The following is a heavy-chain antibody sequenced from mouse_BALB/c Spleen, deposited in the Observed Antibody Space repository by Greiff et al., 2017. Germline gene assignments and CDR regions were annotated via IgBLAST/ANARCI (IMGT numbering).Heavy chain of an antibody. J-gene: IGHJ3*01. V-gene: IGHV1S29*02. Sequence: EVQLQQSGPELVKPGASVKISCKASGYTFTDYNMHWVKQSHGKSLEWIGYIYPYNGGTGYNQKFKGKATLTVDKSSSTAYMELLSLTSEDSAVYYCARSPIYYDHEGFAYWGQGTLVTVSA. D-gene: IGHD2-4*01. CDR1: GYTFTDYN. CDR3: ARSPIYYDHEGFAY. CDR2: IYPYNGGT.